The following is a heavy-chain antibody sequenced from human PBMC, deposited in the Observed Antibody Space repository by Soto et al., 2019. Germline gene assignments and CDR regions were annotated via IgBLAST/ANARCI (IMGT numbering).Heavy chain of an antibody. CDR1: GYTFSSYD. Sequence: ASVKVSCKASGYTFSSYDINWVRQAPGQGLEWMGWMNPDSGNTGYAQKFQGRVTMTRNTSISTAYMELSSLRSEDTAVYYCARGMGSSTIRFDPWGQGTLVTVSS. J-gene: IGHJ5*02. V-gene: IGHV1-8*01. CDR3: ARGMGSSTIRFDP. D-gene: IGHD3-3*01. CDR2: MNPDSGNT.